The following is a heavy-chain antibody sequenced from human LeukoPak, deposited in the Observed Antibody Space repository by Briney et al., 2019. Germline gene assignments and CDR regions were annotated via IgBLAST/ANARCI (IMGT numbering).Heavy chain of an antibody. Sequence: GGSLRLSCAASGFTFSSYAMSWVRQAPGKGLEWVAVIWYDGSNKYYADSVKGRFTISRDNSKNTLYLQMNSLRAEDTAVYYCASERSRIAAAGTFDYWGQGTLVTVSS. CDR1: GFTFSSYA. D-gene: IGHD6-13*01. J-gene: IGHJ4*02. V-gene: IGHV3-33*08. CDR2: IWYDGSNK. CDR3: ASERSRIAAAGTFDY.